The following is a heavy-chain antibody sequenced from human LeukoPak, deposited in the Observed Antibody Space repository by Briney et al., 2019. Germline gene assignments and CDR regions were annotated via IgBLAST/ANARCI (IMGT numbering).Heavy chain of an antibody. V-gene: IGHV1-69*04. Sequence: RASVKVSCKASGGTFSSYAISWVRQAPGQGLEWMGRIIPIFGIANYAQKFQGRVTITADKSTSTAYMELSSLRSEDTAVYYCARVHRRPYSGYDPEPGMDVWGQGTTVTVSS. J-gene: IGHJ6*02. CDR3: ARVHRRPYSGYDPEPGMDV. CDR1: GGTFSSYA. CDR2: IIPIFGIA. D-gene: IGHD5-12*01.